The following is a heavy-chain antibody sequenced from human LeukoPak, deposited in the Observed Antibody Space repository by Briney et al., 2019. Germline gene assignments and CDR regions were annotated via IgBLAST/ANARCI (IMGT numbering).Heavy chain of an antibody. Sequence: ASVKVSCKASGYTFTSYDINWVRQATGQGLEWMGWMNPNSGNTGYAQKFQGRVTITRNTSISTAYMELSSLRSEDTAVYYCARGGIAVAGTLYYYYYYMDVWGKGTTVTVS. CDR2: MNPNSGNT. CDR3: ARGGIAVAGTLYYYYYYMDV. V-gene: IGHV1-8*03. D-gene: IGHD6-19*01. J-gene: IGHJ6*03. CDR1: GYTFTSYD.